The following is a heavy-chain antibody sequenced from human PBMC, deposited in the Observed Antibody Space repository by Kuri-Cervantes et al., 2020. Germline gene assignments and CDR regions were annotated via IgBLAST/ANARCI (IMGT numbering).Heavy chain of an antibody. CDR2: ISSSGSTI. D-gene: IGHD3-10*01. Sequence: GGSLRLSCAASGFTFSDYYMSWIRQAPGKGLEWVSYISSSGSTIYYADSVKGRFTISRDNAKNSLYLQMNSLRAEDTAVYYCAGFRELIPGAFDIWGQGKMVTVSS. CDR1: GFTFSDYY. V-gene: IGHV3-11*04. CDR3: AGFRELIPGAFDI. J-gene: IGHJ3*02.